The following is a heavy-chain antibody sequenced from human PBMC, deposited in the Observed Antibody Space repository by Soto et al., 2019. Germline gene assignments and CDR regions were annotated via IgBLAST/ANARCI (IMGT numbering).Heavy chain of an antibody. V-gene: IGHV3-15*07. J-gene: IGHJ4*02. CDR3: ATGREDLLY. CDR1: GFTFSYAW. CDR2: IKSKTDGGTT. Sequence: EVQLVESGGDLAKPGGSLRLSCAVSGFTFSYAWMNWVRQAPGKGLEWVGRIKSKTDGGTTDYAAPVKGRFTISRDDSRNMLFLQMSRLKTEDTAVYFCATGREDLLYWGPGTGVTVSS.